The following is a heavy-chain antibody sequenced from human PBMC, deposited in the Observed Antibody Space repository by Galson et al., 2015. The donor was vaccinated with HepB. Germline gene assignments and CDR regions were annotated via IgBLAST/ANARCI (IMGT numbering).Heavy chain of an antibody. Sequence: SVKVSCKASGYTFTGYYMHWVRQAPGQGLEWMGRINPNSGGTNYAQKFQGRVTMTRDTSISTAYMELSRLRSDDTAVYYCARGTGIPYYYYYGMDVWGQGTTVTVSS. CDR2: INPNSGGT. D-gene: IGHD3-10*01. CDR1: GYTFTGYY. J-gene: IGHJ6*02. V-gene: IGHV1-2*06. CDR3: ARGTGIPYYYYYGMDV.